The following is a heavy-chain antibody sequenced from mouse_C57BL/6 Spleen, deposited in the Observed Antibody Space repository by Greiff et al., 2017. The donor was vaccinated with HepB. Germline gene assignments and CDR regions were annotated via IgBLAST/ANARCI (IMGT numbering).Heavy chain of an antibody. CDR3: ARKITTVVDWYFDV. J-gene: IGHJ1*03. D-gene: IGHD1-1*01. CDR2: IWTGGGT. Sequence: VKVVESGPGLVAPSQSLSITCTVSGFSLTSYAISWVRQPPGKGLEWLGVIWTGGGTNYNSALKSRLSISKDNSKSQVFLKMNSLQTDDTARYYCARKITTVVDWYFDVWGTGTTVTVSS. CDR1: GFSLTSYA. V-gene: IGHV2-9-1*01.